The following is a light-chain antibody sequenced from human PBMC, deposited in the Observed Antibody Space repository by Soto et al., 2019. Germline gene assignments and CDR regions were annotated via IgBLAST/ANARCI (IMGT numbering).Light chain of an antibody. CDR1: QDISTY. V-gene: IGKV1-9*01. CDR3: QQLDSDPPWT. CDR2: LAS. J-gene: IGKJ1*01. Sequence: IQLTQSPSSLSASAGDRVTITCRASQDISTYLAWYQQNPGRAPKLLIYLASNLHTGVPSRFSGSGSGTEFTLTISSLQPEDLATNYCQQLDSDPPWTFGQGTRVEIK.